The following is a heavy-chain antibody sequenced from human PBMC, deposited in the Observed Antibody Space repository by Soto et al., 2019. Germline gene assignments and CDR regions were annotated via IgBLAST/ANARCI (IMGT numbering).Heavy chain of an antibody. J-gene: IGHJ2*01. CDR1: GFNVSNNY. Sequence: EVQLVESGGGLIQPGGSLRLSCAASGFNVSNNYMNWVRQAPGKGLEWVSVIYADGPTFYADSVKGRFTISRDNSNNTRYLQMNSLRADDTAVYYCARDWGGNTVSYWYFELWGRGTLVTVSS. CDR3: ARDWGGNTVSYWYFEL. V-gene: IGHV3-53*01. D-gene: IGHD3-16*01. CDR2: IYADGPT.